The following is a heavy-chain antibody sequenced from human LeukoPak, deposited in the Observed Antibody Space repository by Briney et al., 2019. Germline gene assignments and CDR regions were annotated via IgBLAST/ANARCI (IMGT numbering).Heavy chain of an antibody. J-gene: IGHJ4*02. CDR3: TRSGYRHPYHFES. CDR2: IYTGGGT. CDR1: GFTVSSNS. V-gene: IGHV3-53*01. D-gene: IGHD3-22*01. Sequence: GGSLRLSCTVSGFTVSSNSMSWVRQAPGKRLEWVSVIYTGGGTDHADSVKGRFTISRDNSKNTLSLQMNSLRADDTAIYYCTRSGYRHPYHFESWGQGTLVIVSS.